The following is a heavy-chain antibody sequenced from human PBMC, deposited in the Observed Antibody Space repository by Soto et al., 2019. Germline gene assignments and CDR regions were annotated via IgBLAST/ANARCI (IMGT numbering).Heavy chain of an antibody. V-gene: IGHV4-30-4*01. Sequence: PSETLSLTCTVSGGSISSGDYYWSWIRQPPGKGLEWIGYIYYSGSTYYNPSLKSRVTISVDTSKNQFSLKLSSVTAADTAVYYCARVVYDCSSDFDYWGQGALVTVSS. CDR3: ARVVYDCSSDFDY. CDR2: IYYSGST. CDR1: GGSISSGDYY. J-gene: IGHJ4*02. D-gene: IGHD4-4*01.